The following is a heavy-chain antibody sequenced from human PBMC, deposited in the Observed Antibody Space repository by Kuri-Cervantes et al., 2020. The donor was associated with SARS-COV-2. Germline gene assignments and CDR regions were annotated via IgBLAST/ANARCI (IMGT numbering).Heavy chain of an antibody. CDR3: ARDQRPTFYYDSSEGAFDI. Sequence: GESLKISCAASGFTFSSYGMHWVRQAPGKGLEWVAFIRYDGSNKYYADSVKGRFTISRDNSKNTLYLQMNSLRAEDTAVYYCARDQRPTFYYDSSEGAFDIWGQGTMVTVSS. CDR1: GFTFSSYG. D-gene: IGHD3-22*01. V-gene: IGHV3-30*02. CDR2: IRYDGSNK. J-gene: IGHJ3*02.